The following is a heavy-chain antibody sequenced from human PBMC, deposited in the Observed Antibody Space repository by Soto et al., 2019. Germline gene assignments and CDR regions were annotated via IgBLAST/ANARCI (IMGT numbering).Heavy chain of an antibody. D-gene: IGHD4-17*01. CDR2: IYKTGTT. CDR1: GGSISSGDYY. J-gene: IGHJ3*02. Sequence: SETLSLTCTVCGGSISSGDYYWSWIRQPPGKGLEWIGYIYKTGTTYYNSFLGSRVTISVETSRNQFSLRLTSVTAADTAVYFCARGDYRDSYGFDMWGRGTMVTVSS. V-gene: IGHV4-30-4*01. CDR3: ARGDYRDSYGFDM.